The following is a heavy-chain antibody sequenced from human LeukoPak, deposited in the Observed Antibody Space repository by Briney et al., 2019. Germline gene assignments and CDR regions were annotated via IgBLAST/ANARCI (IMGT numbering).Heavy chain of an antibody. CDR1: GFTFSNAW. CDR2: IKSKTDGGTT. CDR3: TTVYYYDSSGYHYFDS. V-gene: IGHV3-15*01. D-gene: IGHD3-22*01. Sequence: PGGSLRLSCAVSGFTFSNAWMSWVRQAPGKGLEWVGRIKSKTDGGTTDDAAPVKGRFTISRDDSKSTLYLQMNSLKTEDTAVYYCTTVYYYDSSGYHYFDSWGQGTLVTVSS. J-gene: IGHJ4*02.